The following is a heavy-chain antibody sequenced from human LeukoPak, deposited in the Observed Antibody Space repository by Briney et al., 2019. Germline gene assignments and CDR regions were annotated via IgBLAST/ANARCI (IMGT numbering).Heavy chain of an antibody. CDR2: INHSGST. D-gene: IGHD2-15*01. V-gene: IGHV4-38-2*02. J-gene: IGHJ6*03. CDR3: ALVAASSYYYYYMDV. Sequence: NPSETLSLTCTVSGYSISSGYFWGWIRQPPGKGLEWIGEINHSGSTNYNPSLKSRVTISVDTSKNQFSLKLSSVTAADTAVYYCALVAASSYYYYYMDVWGKGTTVTVSS. CDR1: GYSISSGYF.